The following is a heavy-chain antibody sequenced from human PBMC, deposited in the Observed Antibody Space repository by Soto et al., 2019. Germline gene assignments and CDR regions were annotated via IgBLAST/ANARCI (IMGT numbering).Heavy chain of an antibody. CDR2: IYHTVAT. V-gene: IGHV4-30-4*01. J-gene: IGHJ5*02. D-gene: IGHD3-10*01. CDR3: ARGAVVSLVRGVMGGNWLDP. CDR1: GASIISLDYY. Sequence: QVQLQESGPGLVRPSQTLSLTCTVSGASIISLDYYWTWIRQPPVKVLEWIGHIYHTVATYYNPSLESRVVMSVDTSNNQFSLKLSSVTAADTAVFYCARGAVVSLVRGVMGGNWLDPWGQGTLVTVSA.